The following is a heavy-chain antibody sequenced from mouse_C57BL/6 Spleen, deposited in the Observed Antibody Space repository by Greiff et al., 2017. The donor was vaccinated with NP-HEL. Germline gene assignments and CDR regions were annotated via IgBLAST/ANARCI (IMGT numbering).Heavy chain of an antibody. V-gene: IGHV1-75*01. D-gene: IGHD1-1*01. CDR2: IFPGSGST. CDR3: ARSYYGSSYGFFDY. CDR1: GYTFTDYY. Sequence: ESGPELVKPGASVKISCKASGYTFTDYYINWVKQRPGQGLEWIGWIFPGSGSTYYNEKFKGKATLTVDKSSSTAYMLLSSLTSEDSAVYFCARSYYGSSYGFFDYWGQGTTLTVSS. J-gene: IGHJ2*01.